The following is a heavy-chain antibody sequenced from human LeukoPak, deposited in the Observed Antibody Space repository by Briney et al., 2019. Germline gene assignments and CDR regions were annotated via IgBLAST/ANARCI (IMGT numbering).Heavy chain of an antibody. CDR2: IKLDGSEK. Sequence: GGSLRPSCVASGFTFGKYWMSWVRQAPGKGLEWVANIKLDGSEKNYVDSVKGRFTISRDNTKNSLYLQMNSLRVEDTAVFYCARDQYDTWSRRGNFDSWGQGTLVIVSS. J-gene: IGHJ4*02. CDR1: GFTFGKYW. CDR3: ARDQYDTWSRRGNFDS. D-gene: IGHD3-3*01. V-gene: IGHV3-7*03.